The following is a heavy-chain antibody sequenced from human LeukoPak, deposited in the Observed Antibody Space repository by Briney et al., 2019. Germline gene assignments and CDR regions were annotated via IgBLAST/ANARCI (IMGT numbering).Heavy chain of an antibody. V-gene: IGHV3-23*01. J-gene: IGHJ4*02. D-gene: IGHD6-19*01. CDR1: GFTFNRNA. CDR2: IGGSDERT. CDR3: VRRGDASSGWGDHDY. Sequence: GGSLRLSCAASGFTFNRNAMSWVRQAPGKGLEWVSTIGGSDERTFYADSVEGRFPIYRDNSKNMLHLQMSSLTGEDTALYYCVRRGDASSGWGDHDYWGQGALVTVSS.